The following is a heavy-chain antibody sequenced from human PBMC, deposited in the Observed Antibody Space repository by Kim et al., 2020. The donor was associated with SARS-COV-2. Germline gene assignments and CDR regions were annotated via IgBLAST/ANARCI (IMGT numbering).Heavy chain of an antibody. CDR3: ARDSSSSGNYFDY. V-gene: IGHV1-46*01. Sequence: YAQKSQGRVTRTRDTSTSTFYRELSSLRSEDTAVYYCARDSSSSGNYFDYWGQGTLVTVSS. J-gene: IGHJ4*02. D-gene: IGHD6-6*01.